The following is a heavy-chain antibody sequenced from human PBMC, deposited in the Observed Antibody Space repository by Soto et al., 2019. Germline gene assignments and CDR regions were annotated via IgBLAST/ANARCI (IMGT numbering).Heavy chain of an antibody. CDR1: GVTFSSYA. J-gene: IGHJ6*02. V-gene: IGHV1-69*13. D-gene: IGHD2-15*01. CDR2: IIPIFGTA. Sequence: GASVKVSCKASGVTFSSYAISWVRQAPGQGLEWMGGIIPIFGTANYAQKFQGRVTITADESTSTAYMELSSLRSEDTAVYYCARKGADSYCSGGSCYSWVYYYGMDVWGQGTTVTVSS. CDR3: ARKGADSYCSGGSCYSWVYYYGMDV.